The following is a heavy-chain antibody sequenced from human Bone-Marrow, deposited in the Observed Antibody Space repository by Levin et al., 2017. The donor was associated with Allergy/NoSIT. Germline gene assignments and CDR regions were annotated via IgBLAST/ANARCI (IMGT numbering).Heavy chain of an antibody. CDR3: ARHRSGSLFDF. CDR1: SDSIAITSSY. V-gene: IGHV4-39*01. D-gene: IGHD1-26*01. CDR2: FFHTGST. Sequence: SQTLSLTCAVSSDSIAITSSYWGWLRQPPGKGLEWIGTFFHTGSTYSNPPLRSRVTIAADTSKKQFSLELRSVTAADTAVYYCARHRSGSLFDFWGRGVLITVSS. J-gene: IGHJ2*01.